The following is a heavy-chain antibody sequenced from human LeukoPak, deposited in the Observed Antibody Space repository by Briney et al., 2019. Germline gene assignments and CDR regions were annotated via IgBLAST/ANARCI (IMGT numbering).Heavy chain of an antibody. CDR2: ISYDGSNK. CDR3: AKRNYDFWSGYLDY. D-gene: IGHD3-3*01. CDR1: GFTFSSYA. V-gene: IGHV3-30-3*02. J-gene: IGHJ4*02. Sequence: GRSLRLSCAASGFTFSSYAMHWVRQAPGKGLEWVAVISYDGSNKYYADSVKGRFTISRDNSKNTLYLQMNSLRAEDTAVYYCAKRNYDFWSGYLDYWGQGTLVTVSS.